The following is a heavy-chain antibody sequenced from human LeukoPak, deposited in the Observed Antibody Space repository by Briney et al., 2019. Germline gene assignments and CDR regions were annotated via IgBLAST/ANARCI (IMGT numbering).Heavy chain of an antibody. CDR3: ARDREGLRLGELSLEFDY. J-gene: IGHJ4*02. D-gene: IGHD3-16*02. Sequence: SETLSLTCAVYGGSFSGYYWSWIRQPPGKGLEWIGEINHSGSTNYNPSLKSRVTISVDTSKNQFSLKLSSVTAADTAVYYCARDREGLRLGELSLEFDYWGQGTLVTVSS. CDR2: INHSGST. CDR1: GGSFSGYY. V-gene: IGHV4-34*01.